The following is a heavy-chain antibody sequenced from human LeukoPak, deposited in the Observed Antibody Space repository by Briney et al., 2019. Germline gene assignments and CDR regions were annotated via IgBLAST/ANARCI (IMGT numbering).Heavy chain of an antibody. D-gene: IGHD6-19*01. CDR3: ARDDSSGWPGIDNYYYYGMDV. CDR2: ISAYNGNT. V-gene: IGHV1-18*01. J-gene: IGHJ6*02. CDR1: GYTLTSYG. Sequence: ASVKVSCKASGYTLTSYGISWVRQAPGQGLEWMGWISAYNGNTNYAQKLQGRVTMTTDTSTSTAYMELRSLRSDDTAVYYCARDDSSGWPGIDNYYYYGMDVWGQGTTVTVSS.